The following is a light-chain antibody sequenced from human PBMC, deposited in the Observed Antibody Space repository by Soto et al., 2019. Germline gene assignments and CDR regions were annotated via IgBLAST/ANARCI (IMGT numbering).Light chain of an antibody. Sequence: DIVMTQSPDSLGVSLGERATINCKSSQSVLYSSNNKNYLAWYQQKPGQPPKLLIYWASTRDSGVPDRFSGSGSGTDFTLTISSLQAEDVAVYYCQQYHSTPRTFGQGTKVELK. J-gene: IGKJ1*01. CDR2: WAS. CDR1: QSVLYSSNNKNY. CDR3: QQYHSTPRT. V-gene: IGKV4-1*01.